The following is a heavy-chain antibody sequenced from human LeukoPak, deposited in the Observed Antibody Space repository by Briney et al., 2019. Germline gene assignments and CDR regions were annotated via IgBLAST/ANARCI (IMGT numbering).Heavy chain of an antibody. CDR2: INPKSGGT. V-gene: IGHV1-2*02. CDR1: GYTFTDYY. CDR3: VSSRSLSLPNDAFDI. J-gene: IGHJ3*02. Sequence: ASVKVSCKASGYTFTDYYMHWVRQAPGQGLEWMGWINPKSGGTNYAQKFQGRVTMTRDTSISTAYMELSSLRSDDTAVYYCVSSRSLSLPNDAFDIRGQGTMVTVSS.